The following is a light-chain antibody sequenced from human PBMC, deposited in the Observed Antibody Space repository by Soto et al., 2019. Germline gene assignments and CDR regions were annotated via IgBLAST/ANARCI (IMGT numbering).Light chain of an antibody. V-gene: IGLV2-14*01. CDR1: SSDIGGYNF. CDR2: DVG. J-gene: IGLJ1*01. Sequence: QSALTQPASVSGSPGQSITIACTGTSSDIGGYNFVSWYQQHPGKAPKLLIDDVGHRPSGVSNRFSGSKSGNTASLTISGQQAEDEAHYYCTCYRSIPTYVFGTGTKVTVL. CDR3: TCYRSIPTYV.